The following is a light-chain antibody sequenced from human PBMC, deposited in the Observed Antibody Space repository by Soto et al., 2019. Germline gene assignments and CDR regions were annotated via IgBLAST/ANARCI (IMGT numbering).Light chain of an antibody. Sequence: QSALTQPASVSGSPGQSITISCTGTSGDVFAYNDVSWYQRYPGKAPKLMIYEVNNRPSGVSYRFSGSKSGNTSSLTISGLQAEDEADYYCSSYTTISTVVFGGGTKVTVL. CDR3: SSYTTISTVV. J-gene: IGLJ2*01. CDR1: SGDVFAYND. CDR2: EVN. V-gene: IGLV2-14*01.